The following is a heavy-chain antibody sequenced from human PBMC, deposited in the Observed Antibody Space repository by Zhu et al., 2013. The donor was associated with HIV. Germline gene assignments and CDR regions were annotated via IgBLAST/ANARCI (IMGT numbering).Heavy chain of an antibody. CDR3: ARDRSVGCTGGRCYTIDY. J-gene: IGHJ4*02. D-gene: IGHD2-15*01. CDR2: IAYDGSNK. Sequence: VQLVESGGGVVQPGRSLRLSCAASGFTFRSYAVHWVRQAPGKGLEWVAAIAYDGSNKLYADSVKGRFTISRDNSQNTLYLQMDSLRPEDTADYFCARDRSVGCTGGRCYTIDYWGQGTLVTVSS. V-gene: IGHV3-30-3*01. CDR1: GFTFRSYA.